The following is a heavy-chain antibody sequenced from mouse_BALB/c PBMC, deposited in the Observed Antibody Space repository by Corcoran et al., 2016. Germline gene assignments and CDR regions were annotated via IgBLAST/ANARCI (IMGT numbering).Heavy chain of an antibody. J-gene: IGHJ1*01. CDR2: INPNNGGT. CDR3: ARGGYFDV. CDR1: GYTFTDYY. V-gene: IGHV1-18*01. Sequence: EVQLQQSGPELVKPGASVKMSCKASGYTFTDYYMDWVKQSHGKSLEWIGDINPNNGGTIYNQKFKGKATLTVDKSSSTAYMELRSLTSEDTAVYYCARGGYFDVWGAGTTVTVSS.